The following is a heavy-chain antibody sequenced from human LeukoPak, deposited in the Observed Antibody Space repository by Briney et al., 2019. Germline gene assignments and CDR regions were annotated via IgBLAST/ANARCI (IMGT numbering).Heavy chain of an antibody. CDR1: GGSISSSNW. V-gene: IGHV4-4*02. Sequence: SGTLSLTCAVSGGSISSSNWWSWVRQPPGKGLEWIGEIYHSGSTNYNPSLKSRVTISVDKSKNQFSLKLSSVTAADTAVYYCATRTHSGSYSYNWFDPWGQGTLVTVSS. J-gene: IGHJ5*02. CDR2: IYHSGST. D-gene: IGHD1-26*01. CDR3: ATRTHSGSYSYNWFDP.